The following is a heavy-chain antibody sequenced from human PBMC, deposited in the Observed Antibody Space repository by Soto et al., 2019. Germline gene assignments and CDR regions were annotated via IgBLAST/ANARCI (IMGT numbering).Heavy chain of an antibody. CDR1: GYTLTELS. J-gene: IGHJ5*02. Sequence: GASVKVSCKVSGYTLTELSMHWVRQAPGKGLEWMGGFDPEDDETIYAQKFQGRVTMTEDTSTDTAYMELSSLRSEDTAVYYCATLSNDFWSGPNNWFDPWGQGTLVTVSS. V-gene: IGHV1-24*01. D-gene: IGHD3-3*01. CDR3: ATLSNDFWSGPNNWFDP. CDR2: FDPEDDET.